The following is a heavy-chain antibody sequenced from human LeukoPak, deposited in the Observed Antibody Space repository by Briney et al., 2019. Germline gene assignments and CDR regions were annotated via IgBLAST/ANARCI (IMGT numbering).Heavy chain of an antibody. Sequence: GGSLRLSCAASGFTFSSYAMSWVRQAPGKGLEWVSATSGSGGSTYYADSVKGRFTISRDNSKNTLYLQMNSLRAEDTAVYYCAKFLPTHIVVANYYFDYWGQGTLVTVSS. CDR2: TSGSGGST. V-gene: IGHV3-23*01. CDR3: AKFLPTHIVVANYYFDY. CDR1: GFTFSSYA. D-gene: IGHD2-21*01. J-gene: IGHJ4*02.